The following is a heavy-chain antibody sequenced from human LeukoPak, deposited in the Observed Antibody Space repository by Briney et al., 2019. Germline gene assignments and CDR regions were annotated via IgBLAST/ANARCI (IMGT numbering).Heavy chain of an antibody. V-gene: IGHV3-7*01. CDR3: ATEHWGPNS. J-gene: IGHJ4*02. D-gene: IGHD3-16*01. CDR1: GFTFSSPW. Sequence: WGSLRLSCAASGFTFSSPWMTWVRQAPGKGLEWLANIKGDGSDKNYVDSVKGRFTVSRDNAKNSLFLQMSSLRGEDTALYYCATEHWGPNSWGQGTLVTVSS. CDR2: IKGDGSDK.